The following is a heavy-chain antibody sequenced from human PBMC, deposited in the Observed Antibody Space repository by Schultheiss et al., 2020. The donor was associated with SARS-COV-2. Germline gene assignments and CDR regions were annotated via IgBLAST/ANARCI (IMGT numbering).Heavy chain of an antibody. CDR2: VSYDGSNK. CDR1: EFTFSNYA. J-gene: IGHJ4*02. Sequence: GGSLRLSCAASEFTFSNYAMHWVRQAPGKGLEWVAVVSYDGSNKYYADSVKGRFTISRDNSKNTLYLQMNSLRAEDTAVYYCAQAGYCSSTSCYRFDYWGQGTLVTVSS. CDR3: AQAGYCSSTSCYRFDY. V-gene: IGHV3-30*04. D-gene: IGHD2-2*03.